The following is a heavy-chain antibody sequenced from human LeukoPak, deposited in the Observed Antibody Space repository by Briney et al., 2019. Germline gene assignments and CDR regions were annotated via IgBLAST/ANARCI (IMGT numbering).Heavy chain of an antibody. CDR2: ISSSSSYI. CDR3: ARDLVVATTGGDY. CDR1: GFAFSSYS. D-gene: IGHD5-12*01. V-gene: IGHV3-21*01. J-gene: IGHJ4*02. Sequence: PGGSLRLSCAASGFAFSSYSMNWVRQAPGKGLEWVSSISSSSSYIYYADSVKGRFTISRDNAKNSLYLQMNSLRAEDTAVYYCARDLVVATTGGDYWGQGTLVTVSS.